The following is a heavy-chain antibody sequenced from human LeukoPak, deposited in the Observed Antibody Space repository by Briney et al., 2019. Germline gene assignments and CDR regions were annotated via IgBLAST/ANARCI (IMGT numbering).Heavy chain of an antibody. CDR3: ATGGSSSWYGGFDY. V-gene: IGHV3-21*05. Sequence: GGSLRLSCAASGFTFSSYSMNWVRQAPGKGLEWVSYISSSSSYTNYADSVKGRFTISRDNAKNSLYLQMNSLRAEDTAVYYCATGGSSSWYGGFDYWGQGTLVTVSS. CDR2: ISSSSSYT. CDR1: GFTFSSYS. D-gene: IGHD6-13*01. J-gene: IGHJ4*02.